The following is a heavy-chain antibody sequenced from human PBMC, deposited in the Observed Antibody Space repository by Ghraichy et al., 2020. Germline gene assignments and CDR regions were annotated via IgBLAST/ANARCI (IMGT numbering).Heavy chain of an antibody. J-gene: IGHJ4*02. Sequence: SETLSLTCAVYGGSFSGYYWSWIRQPPGKGLEWIGEINHSGSTNYNPSLKSRVTISVDTSKNQFSLKLSSVTAADTAVYYCARGNMVRGRAFDYWGQGTLVTVSS. CDR1: GGSFSGYY. V-gene: IGHV4-34*01. D-gene: IGHD3-10*01. CDR3: ARGNMVRGRAFDY. CDR2: INHSGST.